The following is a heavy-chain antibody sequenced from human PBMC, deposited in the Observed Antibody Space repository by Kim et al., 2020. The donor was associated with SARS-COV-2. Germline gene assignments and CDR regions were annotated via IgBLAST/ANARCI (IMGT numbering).Heavy chain of an antibody. CDR3: ARTTQYYYDSSGYRLGYFQD. Sequence: SVKVSCKASGGTFSSYAISWVRQAPGQGLEWMGRIIPILGIANYAQKFQGRVTITADKSTSTAYMELSSLRSEDTAVYYCARTTQYYYDSSGYRLGYFQDWGQGTLVSISS. D-gene: IGHD3-22*01. V-gene: IGHV1-69*04. CDR2: IIPILGIA. CDR1: GGTFSSYA. J-gene: IGHJ1*01.